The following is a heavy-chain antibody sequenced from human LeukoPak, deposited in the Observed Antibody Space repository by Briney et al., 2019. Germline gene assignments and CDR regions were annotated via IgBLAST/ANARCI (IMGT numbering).Heavy chain of an antibody. Sequence: SETLSLTCRFSGGSISSNNDHWGWIRQPPGKGLEWIGTIYYSGNTYYNPSLKSRVTTSIDTSKNQFSLKLSSVTAADTAVYYCARRPKYYYGSGSYNVWGKGTTVTVSS. V-gene: IGHV4-39*07. CDR3: ARRPKYYYGSGSYNV. CDR1: GGSISSNNDH. J-gene: IGHJ6*04. CDR2: IYYSGNT. D-gene: IGHD3-10*01.